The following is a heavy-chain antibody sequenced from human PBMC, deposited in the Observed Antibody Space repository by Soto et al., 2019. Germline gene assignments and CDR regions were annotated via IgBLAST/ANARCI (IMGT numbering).Heavy chain of an antibody. V-gene: IGHV1-18*01. CDR2: ISAYNGNT. CDR3: ASASGYCSGGTCHYWYFDL. D-gene: IGHD2-15*01. J-gene: IGHJ2*01. Sequence: ASVKVSCKASGCTFTSYGISWVRQAPGQGLEWMGWISAYNGNTNYAQKLQGRVTMTTDTSTSTAYMELRSLRSDDTAVYYCASASGYCSGGTCHYWYFDLWGRGTLVTVSS. CDR1: GCTFTSYG.